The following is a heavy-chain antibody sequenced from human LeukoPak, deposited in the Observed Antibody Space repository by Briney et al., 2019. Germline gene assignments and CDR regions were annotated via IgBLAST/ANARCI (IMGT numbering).Heavy chain of an antibody. CDR1: GFTFSDYY. J-gene: IGHJ3*02. V-gene: IGHV3-11*05. CDR2: ISSSSSYT. D-gene: IGHD3-10*02. CDR3: ARETVVRAAFDI. Sequence: GGSLRLSCAASGFTFSDYYMSWIRQAPGKGLEWVSYISSSSSYTNYVDSVKGRFTISRDNAKNSLYLQMNSLRAEDTAVYYCARETVVRAAFDIWGQGTMVTVSS.